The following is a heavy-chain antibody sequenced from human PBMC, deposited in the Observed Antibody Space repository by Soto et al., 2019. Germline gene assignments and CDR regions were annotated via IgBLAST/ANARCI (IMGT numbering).Heavy chain of an antibody. Sequence: SETLSLTCVVSGTSISSTYWWTWVRQAPGKGLEWFGSIYYSGSTYYNPSLKSRVTISVDTSKNQFSLKLSSVTAADTAVYYCARGYDWFDPWGQGTLVT. CDR3: ARGYDWFDP. D-gene: IGHD5-12*01. CDR1: GTSISSTYW. J-gene: IGHJ5*02. CDR2: IYYSGST. V-gene: IGHV4-39*01.